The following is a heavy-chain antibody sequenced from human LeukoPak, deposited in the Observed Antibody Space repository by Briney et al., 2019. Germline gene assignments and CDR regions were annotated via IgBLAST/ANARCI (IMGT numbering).Heavy chain of an antibody. V-gene: IGHV4-59*01. CDR2: IYYSGST. CDR3: ARVAHXYDSSGYFDY. Sequence: PSETLSLTCTVSGGSISSYYWSWIRQPPGKGLEWIGYIYYSGSTNYNPSLKSRVTISVDTSKNQFSLKLSSVTAADTAVYYCARVAHXYDSSGYFDYWGQGTLVTVSS. J-gene: IGHJ4*02. CDR1: GGSISSYY. D-gene: IGHD3-22*01.